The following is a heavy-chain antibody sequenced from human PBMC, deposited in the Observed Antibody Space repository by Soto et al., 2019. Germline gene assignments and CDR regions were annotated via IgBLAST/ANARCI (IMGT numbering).Heavy chain of an antibody. J-gene: IGHJ4*02. D-gene: IGHD3-9*01. Sequence: GESLKISCKGSGYIFSPQWIGWVRQLPGKGLEWMGIIFPGDSDTRYSPSFQDQVTISADKSISTAYLQWSRLKASDTAMYYCARRRRDILPGPPRTIDYWGQGPLVTVSS. V-gene: IGHV5-51*01. CDR3: ARRRRDILPGPPRTIDY. CDR2: IFPGDSDT. CDR1: GYIFSPQW.